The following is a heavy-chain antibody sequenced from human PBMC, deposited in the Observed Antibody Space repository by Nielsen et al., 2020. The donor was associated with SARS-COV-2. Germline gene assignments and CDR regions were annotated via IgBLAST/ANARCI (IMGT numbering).Heavy chain of an antibody. CDR3: AKSDGGYSYGYPDY. V-gene: IGHV3-23*01. D-gene: IGHD5-18*01. Sequence: GESLKISCAASGFSFSNYAMNWVRHAPGKGLELVSAISGRGGNTFYADSVKGRFTISRDNSKSTLYLQMNSLSAEDTAIYYCAKSDGGYSYGYPDYWGQGTLVTVSS. CDR1: GFSFSNYA. J-gene: IGHJ4*02. CDR2: ISGRGGNT.